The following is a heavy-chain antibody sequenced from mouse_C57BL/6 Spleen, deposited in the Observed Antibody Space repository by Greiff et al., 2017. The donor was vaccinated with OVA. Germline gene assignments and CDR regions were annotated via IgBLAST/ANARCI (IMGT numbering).Heavy chain of an antibody. CDR3: AREGVYYDYGGEYAMDY. J-gene: IGHJ4*01. CDR2: IDPSDSYT. CDR1: GYTFTSYW. V-gene: IGHV1-59*01. D-gene: IGHD2-4*01. Sequence: QVQLQQPGAELVKPGTSVKLSCKASGYTFTSYWMHWVKQRPGQGLEWIGVIDPSDSYTNYNQNLKGKTTLTVDTSSSTDYMQLSSLTSEDAAVYYCAREGVYYDYGGEYAMDYWGQGTSVTVSS.